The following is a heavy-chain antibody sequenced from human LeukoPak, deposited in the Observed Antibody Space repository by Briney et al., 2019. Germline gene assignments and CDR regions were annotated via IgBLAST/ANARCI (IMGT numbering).Heavy chain of an antibody. D-gene: IGHD6-19*01. J-gene: IGHJ5*02. V-gene: IGHV3-20*04. CDR3: ARDSGSGGP. CDR2: INWNGGST. Sequence: PGGSLKLSCAASGFTFDDYGMSWVRQAPGKGLEWVSGINWNGGSTGYADSVKGRFTLFRDDAKNSVYLQMNSLRVEDTAVYYCARDSGSGGPWGQGTPVTVSS. CDR1: GFTFDDYG.